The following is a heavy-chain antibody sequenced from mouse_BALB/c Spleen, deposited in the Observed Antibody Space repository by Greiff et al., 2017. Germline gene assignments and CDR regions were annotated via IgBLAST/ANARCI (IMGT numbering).Heavy chain of an antibody. CDR1: GFTFSSFG. CDR3: ARETSYYAMDY. J-gene: IGHJ4*01. Sequence: EVKLMESGGGLVQPGGSRKLSCAASGFTFSSFGMHWVRQAPEKGLEWVAYISSGSSTIYYADTVKGRFTISRDNPKNTLFLQMTSLRSEDTAMYYCARETSYYAMDYWGQGTSVTVSS. CDR2: ISSGSSTI. V-gene: IGHV5-17*02.